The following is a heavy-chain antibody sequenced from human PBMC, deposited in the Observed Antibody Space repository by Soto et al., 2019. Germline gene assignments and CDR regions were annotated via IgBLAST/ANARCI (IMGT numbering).Heavy chain of an antibody. D-gene: IGHD3-9*01. Sequence: DVQLVESGGGLVKPGGSLRLSCEASGFTFSSYSMNWVRQAPGKGLEWVSSISSSSSYIYYADSVKGRFTISRDNAKNSLYLQMNSLRAEDTAVYYCARDLPDYDILTGYPLYWYFDLWGRGTLVTVSS. V-gene: IGHV3-21*01. J-gene: IGHJ2*01. CDR3: ARDLPDYDILTGYPLYWYFDL. CDR1: GFTFSSYS. CDR2: ISSSSSYI.